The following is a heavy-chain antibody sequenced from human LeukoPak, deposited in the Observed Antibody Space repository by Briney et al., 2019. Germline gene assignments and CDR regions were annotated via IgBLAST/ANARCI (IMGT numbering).Heavy chain of an antibody. Sequence: GASVKVSCKASGYTFTSYGISWVRQAPGQGLEWMGWINPNSGGTNYAQKFQGRVTMTRDASISTAYTELRSLRSDDTALYFCARDDGSRARYFDSWGQGTLVTVSS. CDR1: GYTFTSYG. CDR2: INPNSGGT. V-gene: IGHV1-2*02. D-gene: IGHD2-2*01. J-gene: IGHJ4*02. CDR3: ARDDGSRARYFDS.